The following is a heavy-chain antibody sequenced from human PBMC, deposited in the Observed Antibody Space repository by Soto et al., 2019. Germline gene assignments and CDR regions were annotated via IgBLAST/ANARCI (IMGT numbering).Heavy chain of an antibody. CDR3: ARDGGRHSGGIDY. CDR1: GGTFSSYS. J-gene: IGHJ4*02. D-gene: IGHD1-26*01. Sequence: QVQLVQSGAEVKKPGSSVKVSCKASGGTFSSYSINWVRQAPGQGLEWMGEIIPIFGTATYAQKFQGRVTITADESTSTAYMELSSLRSADTAVYYCARDGGRHSGGIDYWGQGTLVTVSS. CDR2: IIPIFGTA. V-gene: IGHV1-69*01.